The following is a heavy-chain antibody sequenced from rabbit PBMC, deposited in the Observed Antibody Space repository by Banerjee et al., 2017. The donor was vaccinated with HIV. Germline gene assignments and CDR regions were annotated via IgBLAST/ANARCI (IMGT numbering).Heavy chain of an antibody. J-gene: IGHJ4*01. CDR2: ISSGGSA. V-gene: IGHV1S33*01. CDR3: AIMNSRGWGDFNL. CDR1: GFSLSSYN. Sequence: QEQLEESGGGLVQPGGSLTLSCKASGFSLSSYNMGWVRQAPGKGLEWIGFISSGGSAYYASWVSGRFTISLDNAQNTVFLQMTSLTAADTATYFCAIMNSRGWGDFNLWGPGTLVTVS. D-gene: IGHD4-1*01.